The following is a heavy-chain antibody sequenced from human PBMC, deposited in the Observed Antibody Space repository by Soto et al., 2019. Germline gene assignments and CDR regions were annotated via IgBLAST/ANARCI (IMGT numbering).Heavy chain of an antibody. V-gene: IGHV4-4*02. CDR1: GGSISSSNW. D-gene: IGHD2-15*01. J-gene: IGHJ4*02. CDR3: ARGSDRRCWPVDY. Sequence: QVQLQESGPGLVKPSGTLSLTCAVSGGSISSSNWWSWVRQPPGKGLEWIGEIYHSGSTNYNPSLQSQVXXPXDXXKHPFSQELSSVTAPYPAVYYCARGSDRRCWPVDYWGQGTLVPVSS. CDR2: IYHSGST.